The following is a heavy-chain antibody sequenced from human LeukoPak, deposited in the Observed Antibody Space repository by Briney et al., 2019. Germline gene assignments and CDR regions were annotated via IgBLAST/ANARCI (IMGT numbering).Heavy chain of an antibody. V-gene: IGHV3-23*01. CDR1: GFTFSNYA. Sequence: QTGGSLRLSCAASGFTFSNYAMSWVRQAPGKGLEWVSTISGSDGSTYYANSVKGRFTISRDNSKNTLYLQMNSLRAEDTAVYYCAKGRTGYSYGYGIDYWGQGPLVTVSS. J-gene: IGHJ4*02. D-gene: IGHD5-18*01. CDR3: AKGRTGYSYGYGIDY. CDR2: ISGSDGST.